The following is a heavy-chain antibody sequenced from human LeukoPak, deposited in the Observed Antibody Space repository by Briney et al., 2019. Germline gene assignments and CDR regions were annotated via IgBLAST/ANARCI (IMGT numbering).Heavy chain of an antibody. CDR1: GGSFSGYY. V-gene: IGHV4-34*01. CDR3: ARVVVAATCWFDP. Sequence: SETLSLTCAVYGGSFSGYYWSWIRQPPGKGLEWIGEINHSGSTNYNPSLKSRVTISVDTSKNQFSLKLSSVTAADTAVYYCARVVVAATCWFDPWGQGTLVTVSS. D-gene: IGHD2-15*01. J-gene: IGHJ5*02. CDR2: INHSGST.